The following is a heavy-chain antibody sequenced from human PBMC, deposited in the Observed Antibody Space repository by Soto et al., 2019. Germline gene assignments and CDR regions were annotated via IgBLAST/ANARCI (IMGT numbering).Heavy chain of an antibody. CDR3: ARGRITMIGAFDI. Sequence: QPGGSLRLSCAASGFTFSSYGMHWVRQAPGKGLEWVAVIWYDGSNKYYADSVKGRFTISRDNSKNTLYLQMNSLRAEDTAVYYCARGRITMIGAFDIWGQGTMVTVSS. CDR2: IWYDGSNK. J-gene: IGHJ3*02. V-gene: IGHV3-33*01. D-gene: IGHD3-22*01. CDR1: GFTFSSYG.